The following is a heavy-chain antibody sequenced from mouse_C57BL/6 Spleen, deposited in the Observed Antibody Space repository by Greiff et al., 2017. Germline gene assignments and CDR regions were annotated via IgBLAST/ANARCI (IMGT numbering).Heavy chain of an antibody. Sequence: EVQRVESGPELVKPGASVKMSCKASGYKFTDYNMHWVKQSHGKSLEWIGYINPNNGGTSYNQKFKGKATLTVNKSSSTAYMELRSLTSEDSAVYCGARPFGFGYWGQGTTLTVSS. CDR3: ARPFGFGY. J-gene: IGHJ2*01. CDR2: INPNNGGT. D-gene: IGHD3-1*01. V-gene: IGHV1-22*01. CDR1: GYKFTDYN.